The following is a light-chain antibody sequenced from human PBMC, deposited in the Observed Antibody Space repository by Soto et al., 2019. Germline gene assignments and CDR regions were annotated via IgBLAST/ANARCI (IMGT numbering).Light chain of an antibody. CDR2: EVS. V-gene: IGLV2-14*01. Sequence: QSALTQPASVSGSPGQSITISCTGTSSDVGGYNFVSWYQQHPGKAPKVMIYEVSNRPSGVSYRFSGSKSGNTASLTISGPQAEDEADYYCSSYTSSVTLLFGGGTKLTVL. J-gene: IGLJ2*01. CDR3: SSYTSSVTLL. CDR1: SSDVGGYNF.